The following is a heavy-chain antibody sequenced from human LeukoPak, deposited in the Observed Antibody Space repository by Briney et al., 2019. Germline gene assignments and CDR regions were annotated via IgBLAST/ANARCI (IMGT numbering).Heavy chain of an antibody. Sequence: ASVKVSCKASGYTFTDYALHWVRQAPGQSLEWMGWTNGATGNTRFSQDSQGRLTITIDTSASTAFLDLSSLRSDDTAVYYCARSPGGNARTWLDYWGQGTLVTVSS. CDR1: GYTFTDYA. D-gene: IGHD4-23*01. CDR2: TNGATGNT. J-gene: IGHJ4*02. V-gene: IGHV1-3*01. CDR3: ARSPGGNARTWLDY.